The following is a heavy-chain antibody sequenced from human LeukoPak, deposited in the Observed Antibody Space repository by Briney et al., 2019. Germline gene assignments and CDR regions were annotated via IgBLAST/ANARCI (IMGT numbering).Heavy chain of an antibody. CDR3: ARDFGGIVVVPAAMKGGWYYFDY. CDR2: ISSSSSTI. Sequence: PGGSLRLSCAASGFTFSSYSMNWVRQAPGKGLEWVSYISSSSSTIYYADSVKGRFTISRDNAKNSLYLQMNSLRAEDMAVYYCARDFGGIVVVPAAMKGGWYYFDYWGQGTLVTVSS. V-gene: IGHV3-48*04. CDR1: GFTFSSYS. D-gene: IGHD2-2*01. J-gene: IGHJ4*02.